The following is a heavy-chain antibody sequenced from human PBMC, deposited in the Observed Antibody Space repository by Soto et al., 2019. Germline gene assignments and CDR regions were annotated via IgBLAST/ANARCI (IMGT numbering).Heavy chain of an antibody. Sequence: EVQLVESGGGLVQPGGSLRLSCAASGFTFSSYWMHWVRQAPGKGLVWVSRINSDGSSTSYADSVKGRFTISRDNAKNTLYLQMNSLRAEDTAVYYCARVGARSYYDSSGDASAGWGQGTLVTVSS. J-gene: IGHJ4*02. D-gene: IGHD3-22*01. CDR2: INSDGSST. CDR3: ARVGARSYYDSSGDASAG. V-gene: IGHV3-74*01. CDR1: GFTFSSYW.